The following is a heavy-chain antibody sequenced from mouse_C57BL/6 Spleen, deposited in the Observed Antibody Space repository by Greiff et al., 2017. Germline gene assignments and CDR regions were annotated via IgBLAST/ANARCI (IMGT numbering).Heavy chain of an antibody. V-gene: IGHV1-82*01. CDR1: GYAFSSSW. D-gene: IGHD3-3*01. CDR3: ARGTDYCDY. J-gene: IGHJ2*01. CDR2: IYPGDGDT. Sequence: VQLQQSGPELVKPGASVKISCKASGYAFSSSWMNWVKQRPGKGLEWIGRIYPGDGDTNYNGKVKGKSTLTADKPSSTAYMQLSSLTSEDSAVYFCARGTDYCDYWGQGTTLTVSS.